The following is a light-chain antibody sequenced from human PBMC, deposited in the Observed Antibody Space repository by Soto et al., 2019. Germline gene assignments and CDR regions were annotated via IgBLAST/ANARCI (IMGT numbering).Light chain of an antibody. CDR3: CSCSTTTFEIL. J-gene: IGLJ2*01. V-gene: IGLV2-23*02. Sequence: QSVLTQPASVSGSPGQSITISCTGTSSDIGAYTLVSWYQQYPGKAPRLIIYEVSKRPSGISNRFSASKSDNTASLTISGLRAEDEALYHCCSCSTTTFEILFGGGTKVTVL. CDR2: EVS. CDR1: SSDIGAYTL.